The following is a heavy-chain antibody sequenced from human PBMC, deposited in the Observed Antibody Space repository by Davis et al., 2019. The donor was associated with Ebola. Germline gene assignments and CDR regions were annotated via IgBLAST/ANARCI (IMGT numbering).Heavy chain of an antibody. CDR1: GYSFTSYW. CDR2: IYPGDSDT. CDR3: ARSRSLNWFDP. Sequence: GGSLRLSCQGSGYSFTSYWIGWVRQMPGKGLEWMGIIYPGDSDTRYSPSFQGQVTISADKSISTAYLQWSSLKASDTAMYYCARSRSLNWFDPWGQGTLVTVSS. V-gene: IGHV5-51*01. J-gene: IGHJ5*02.